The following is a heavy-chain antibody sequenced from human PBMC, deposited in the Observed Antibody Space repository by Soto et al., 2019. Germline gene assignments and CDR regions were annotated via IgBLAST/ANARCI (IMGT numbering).Heavy chain of an antibody. Sequence: SVKVSFKASGCTLDNYAITWVRQAPGQGLEWMAGIIPMLDSANYAEKFQDRVTITADAPTSTDFMELRSLRSDVTAVYDCARDAPPADHWGQGTLV. CDR3: ARDAPPADH. CDR1: GCTLDNYA. J-gene: IGHJ4*02. V-gene: IGHV1-69*13. CDR2: IIPMLDSA.